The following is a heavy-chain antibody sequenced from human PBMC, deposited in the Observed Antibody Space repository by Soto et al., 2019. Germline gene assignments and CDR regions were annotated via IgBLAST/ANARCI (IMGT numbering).Heavy chain of an antibody. CDR1: GGSISSGGYY. V-gene: IGHV4-31*03. CDR2: VYFNENT. D-gene: IGHD1-26*01. CDR3: ARAGLVGARAFDY. Sequence: SETLSLTCSISGGSISSGGYYWSWVRQRPGKGLEWIGYVYFNENTYYNPSLKSRVTISVDTSKNQFSLKLSSVTAADTAVYYCARAGLVGARAFDYWGQGTLVTVSS. J-gene: IGHJ4*02.